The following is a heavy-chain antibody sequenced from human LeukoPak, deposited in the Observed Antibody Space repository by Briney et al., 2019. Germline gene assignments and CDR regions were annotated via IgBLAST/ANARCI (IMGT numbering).Heavy chain of an antibody. J-gene: IGHJ4*02. V-gene: IGHV1-18*04. CDR2: ISAYNGNT. Sequence: VASVKVSCKASGYTFTGYYMHWVRQAPGQGLEWMGWISAYNGNTNYAQKLQGRVTMTTDTSTSTAYMELRSLRSDDTAVYYCAREAYDSSGYYLFDGDYWGQGTLVTVSS. D-gene: IGHD3-22*01. CDR1: GYTFTGYY. CDR3: AREAYDSSGYYLFDGDY.